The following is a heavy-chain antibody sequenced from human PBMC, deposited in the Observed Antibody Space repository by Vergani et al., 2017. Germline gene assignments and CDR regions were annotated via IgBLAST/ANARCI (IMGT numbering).Heavy chain of an antibody. CDR2: IYYSGST. J-gene: IGHJ4*02. CDR3: ARQHSSSGRYFDY. Sequence: QLQLQESGPGLVKPSETLSLTCTVSGGSISSSSYYWGWIRQPPGKGLEWIGSIYYSGSTYYNPSLKSRVTISVDTSKNHFSLKLSSVTAADTAVYYWARQHSSSGRYFDYWGQGTLVTVSS. V-gene: IGHV4-39*01. CDR1: GGSISSSSYY. D-gene: IGHD6-6*01.